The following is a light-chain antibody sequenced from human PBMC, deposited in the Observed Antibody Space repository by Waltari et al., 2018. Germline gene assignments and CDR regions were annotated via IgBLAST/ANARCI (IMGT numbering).Light chain of an antibody. CDR1: QSVGRT. J-gene: IGKJ1*01. CDR2: GAS. V-gene: IGKV3-20*01. Sequence: EIVLTPSPGPLSLSPGERVTLSCRASQSVGRTLVWYQQKPGQAPRLLMYGASIRATGIPDRFSGSGSGTDFSLTISRLEPEDFAVYYCQHYVRLPVTFGQGTKVEIK. CDR3: QHYVRLPVT.